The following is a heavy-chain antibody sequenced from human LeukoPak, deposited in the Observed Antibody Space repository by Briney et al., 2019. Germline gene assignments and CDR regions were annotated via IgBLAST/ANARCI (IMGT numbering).Heavy chain of an antibody. CDR3: ARSIVVVPAATVAAAGPFDY. V-gene: IGHV1-69*05. CDR1: GGTFSSYA. J-gene: IGHJ4*02. CDR2: IIPIFGTA. D-gene: IGHD2-2*01. Sequence: ASVKVSCKASGGTFSSYAISWVRQAPGQGLEWMGGIIPIFGTANYAQKFQGRVTITTDESTSTAYMELSSLRSEDTAVYYCARSIVVVPAATVAAAGPFDYWGQGTLVTVSS.